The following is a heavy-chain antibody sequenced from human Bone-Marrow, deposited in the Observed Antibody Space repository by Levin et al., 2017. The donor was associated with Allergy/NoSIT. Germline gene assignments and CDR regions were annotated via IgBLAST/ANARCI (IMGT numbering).Heavy chain of an antibody. V-gene: IGHV1-18*01. CDR1: GYTFTSYG. CDR3: ARDPGNIVVVPAARIETTVTTYRVPYFDY. CDR2: ISAYNGNT. Sequence: GESLKISCKASGYTFTSYGISWVRQAPGQGLEWMGWISAYNGNTNYAQKLQGRVTMTTDTSTSTAYMELRSLRSDDTAVYYCARDPGNIVVVPAARIETTVTTYRVPYFDYWGQGTLVTVSS. J-gene: IGHJ4*02. D-gene: IGHD2-2*01.